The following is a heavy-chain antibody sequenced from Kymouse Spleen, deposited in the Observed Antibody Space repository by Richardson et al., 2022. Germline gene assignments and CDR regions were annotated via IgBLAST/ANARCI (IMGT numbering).Heavy chain of an antibody. D-gene: IGHD3-10*01. V-gene: IGHV3-9*01. CDR2: ISWNSGSI. Sequence: EVQLVESGGGLVQPGRSLRLSCAASGFTFDDYAMHWVRQAPGKGLEWVSGISWNSGSIGYADSVKGRFTISRDNAKNSLYLQMNSLRAEDTALYYCAKAPGSGDWYFDLWGRGTLVTVSS. CDR1: GFTFDDYA. J-gene: IGHJ2*01. CDR3: AKAPGSGDWYFDL.